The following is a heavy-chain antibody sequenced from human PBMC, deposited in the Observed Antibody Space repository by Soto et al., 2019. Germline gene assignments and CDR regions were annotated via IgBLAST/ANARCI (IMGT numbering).Heavy chain of an antibody. CDR3: ARGPLGIQRPYYFDY. V-gene: IGHV1-2*04. D-gene: IGHD7-27*01. Sequence: ASVKVSCKASGYTFTGYYMHWVRQAPGQGLEWMGWINPNSGGTNYAQKFQGWVTMTRDTSISTAYMELSRLRSDDTAEYYCARGPLGIQRPYYFDYWGQGTLVTVSS. CDR1: GYTFTGYY. CDR2: INPNSGGT. J-gene: IGHJ4*02.